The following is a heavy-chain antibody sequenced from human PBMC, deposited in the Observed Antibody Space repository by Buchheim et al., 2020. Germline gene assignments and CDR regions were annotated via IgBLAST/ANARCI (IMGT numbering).Heavy chain of an antibody. D-gene: IGHD3-16*02. CDR3: ARDLRLGELSLDY. V-gene: IGHV3-53*02. Sequence: EVQLVETGGGLIQPGGSLRLSCAASGFTVSSNYMSWVRQAPGKGLEWVSVIYSGGSTYYAHSVKSRFTISIDTSKNTLYLQMSSVRAEDTAVYYCARDLRLGELSLDYWGQGTL. CDR1: GFTVSSNY. CDR2: IYSGGST. J-gene: IGHJ4*02.